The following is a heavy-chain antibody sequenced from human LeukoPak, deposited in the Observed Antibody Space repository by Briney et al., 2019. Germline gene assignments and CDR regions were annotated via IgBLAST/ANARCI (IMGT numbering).Heavy chain of an antibody. J-gene: IGHJ1*01. CDR2: IILIFGTA. Sequence: ASVKVSCKASGGTFSSYAISWVRQAPGQGLQWMRGIILIFGTANYAQKFQGRVTITADESTSTAYMELSSLRSEDTAVYYCASRYCSGGSCFPFQHWGQGTLVTVSS. V-gene: IGHV1-69*13. D-gene: IGHD2-15*01. CDR1: GGTFSSYA. CDR3: ASRYCSGGSCFPFQH.